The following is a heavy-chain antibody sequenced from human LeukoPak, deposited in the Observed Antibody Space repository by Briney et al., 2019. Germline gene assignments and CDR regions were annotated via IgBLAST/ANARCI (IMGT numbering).Heavy chain of an antibody. CDR2: ISSSSSYI. V-gene: IGHV3-21*01. Sequence: GGSLRLSCEASGITFSTYTMNWVRQAPGKGLEWVSSISSSSSYIYYADSVKGRFTISRDNAKNSLFLQMNSLRAEDTAVYYCASTIAATGTYWDQGTLVTVSS. J-gene: IGHJ4*02. CDR3: ASTIAATGTY. CDR1: GITFSTYT. D-gene: IGHD6-13*01.